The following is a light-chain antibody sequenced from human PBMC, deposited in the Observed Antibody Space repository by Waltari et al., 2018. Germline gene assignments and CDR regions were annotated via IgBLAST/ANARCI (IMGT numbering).Light chain of an antibody. Sequence: DIVMTQSPLSLPVTPGEPASIPCRSSQSLLHSNGYNYLDWYLQKPGQSPQLLIYLGSNRDFRGPDRFSGSGSGTDFNLKISRVEAEDVGDYYCMQTLITPPTFSQRTKVEIK. V-gene: IGKV2-28*01. CDR1: QSLLHSNGYNY. J-gene: IGKJ1*01. CDR2: LGS. CDR3: MQTLITPPT.